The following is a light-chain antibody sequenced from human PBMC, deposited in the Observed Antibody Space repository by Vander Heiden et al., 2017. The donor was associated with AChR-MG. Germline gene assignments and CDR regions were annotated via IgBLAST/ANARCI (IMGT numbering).Light chain of an antibody. CDR3: QQYNSYSLIT. CDR2: DAS. J-gene: IGKJ5*01. V-gene: IGKV1-5*01. Sequence: DSQMTQSPSTLSASVGDRVTMTCRASQSISSWLAWYQQKPRKAPKLLIYDASSLESGVPSRFSGSGSGTEFTLTISSLQPDDFATYYCQQYNSYSLITFGQGTRLEIK. CDR1: QSISSW.